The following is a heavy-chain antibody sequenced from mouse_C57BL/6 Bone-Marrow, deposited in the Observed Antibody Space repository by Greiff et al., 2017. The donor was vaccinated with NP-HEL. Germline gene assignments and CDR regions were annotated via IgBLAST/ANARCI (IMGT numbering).Heavy chain of an antibody. CDR2: INPSSGYT. CDR1: GYTFTSYT. CDR3: ARLYYSGSSLYYFDY. J-gene: IGHJ2*01. Sequence: QVQLQQSGAELARPGASVKMSCKASGYTFTSYTMHWVKQRPGQGLEWIGYINPSSGYTKYNQKFKDKTTLTADKSSSPAYLQLSSLTSEDSAVYYCARLYYSGSSLYYFDYWGQGTTLTVSS. V-gene: IGHV1-4*01. D-gene: IGHD1-1*01.